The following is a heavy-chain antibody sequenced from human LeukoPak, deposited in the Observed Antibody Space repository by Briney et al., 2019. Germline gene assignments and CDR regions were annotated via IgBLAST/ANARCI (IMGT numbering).Heavy chain of an antibody. CDR1: GFTFSTCV. D-gene: IGHD1-20*01. CDR3: AAQTTLTGAYDP. J-gene: IGHJ2*01. CDR2: IDPNGKTS. V-gene: IGHV3-64*01. Sequence: PGGSLRLSCAASGFTFSTCVMLWVRQAPGMGLEYVSSIDPNGKTSYYANSVKGRFTISRDNSNNMLYLQMGSLTTEDMAVYYCAAQTTLTGAYDPWGRGTLVTVSS.